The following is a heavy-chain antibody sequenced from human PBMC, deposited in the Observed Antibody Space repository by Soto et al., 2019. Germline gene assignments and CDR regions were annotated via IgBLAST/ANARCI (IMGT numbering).Heavy chain of an antibody. CDR3: ARTLYGDNVDY. V-gene: IGHV3-30-3*01. J-gene: IGHJ4*02. Sequence: GGSLRLSCAASGVTFCNYALHWVRQAPGKGLEWVAVISDDGSNKYYADSVKGRFTISRDNSKNTLYLQMNSLRAEDTAVYYCARTLYGDNVDYWGQGTLVTVSS. CDR1: GVTFCNYA. CDR2: ISDDGSNK. D-gene: IGHD4-17*01.